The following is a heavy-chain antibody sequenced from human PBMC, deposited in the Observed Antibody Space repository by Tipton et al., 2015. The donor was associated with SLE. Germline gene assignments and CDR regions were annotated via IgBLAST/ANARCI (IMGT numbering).Heavy chain of an antibody. CDR3: ARVGGAQGY. V-gene: IGHV4-39*01. D-gene: IGHD1-26*01. CDR1: GGSISSSSYY. Sequence: TLSLTCTVSGGSISSSSYYWGWIRQPPGKGLEWIGSIYYSGSTYYNPSLKSRVTISVDTSKNQFSLKLSSVTAADTAVYYCARVGGAQGYWGQGTLVTVSS. CDR2: IYYSGST. J-gene: IGHJ4*02.